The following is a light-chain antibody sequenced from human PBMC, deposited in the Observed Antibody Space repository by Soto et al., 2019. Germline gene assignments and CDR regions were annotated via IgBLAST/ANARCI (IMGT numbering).Light chain of an antibody. Sequence: QSVLPQPPSLSGAPGQRVTISCTESSSNIGSTYDVQWYQQLPGTAPKLLIHGNTDRPSGVPDRFSGSKSGTSASLAITGLQADDEADYYCQSYDDSLSVHYVFGTGTKVTVL. V-gene: IGLV1-40*01. CDR2: GNT. CDR3: QSYDDSLSVHYV. CDR1: SSNIGSTYD. J-gene: IGLJ1*01.